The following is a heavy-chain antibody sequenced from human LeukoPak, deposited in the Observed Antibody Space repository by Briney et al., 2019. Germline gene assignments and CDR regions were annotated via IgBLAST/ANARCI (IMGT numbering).Heavy chain of an antibody. CDR2: VNDSGGT. CDR3: ARAREQWLVPNPAYYFDY. D-gene: IGHD6-19*01. Sequence: PSETLSLTCAVYIDSFTNYYWNWIRQTPGKGLEWIGEVNDSGGTNINPSLRSRVILSVDTSKNQFSLKLSSVTAADTAVYYCARAREQWLVPNPAYYFDYWGQGTLVTVSS. V-gene: IGHV4-34*01. J-gene: IGHJ4*02. CDR1: IDSFTNYY.